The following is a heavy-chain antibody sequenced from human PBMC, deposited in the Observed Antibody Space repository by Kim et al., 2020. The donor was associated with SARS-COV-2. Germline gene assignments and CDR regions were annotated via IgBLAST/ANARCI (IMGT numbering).Heavy chain of an antibody. CDR2: IYYSGST. J-gene: IGHJ4*02. V-gene: IGHV4-39*01. CDR3: ATLPRGYDFTPRPPLVRNY. D-gene: IGHD3-3*01. CDR1: GGSISSSSYY. Sequence: SETLSLTCTVSGGSISSSSYYWGWIRQPPGKGLVWIGSIYYSGSTYYNPSLKSRVTISVDTPKNQFPLKLSSVTAADTAVYYCATLPRGYDFTPRPPLVRNYWGQGGLVTVSS.